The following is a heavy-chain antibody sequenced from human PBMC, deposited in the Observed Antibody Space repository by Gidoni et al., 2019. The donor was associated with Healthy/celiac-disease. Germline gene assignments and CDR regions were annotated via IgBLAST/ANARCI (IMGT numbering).Heavy chain of an antibody. CDR2: IIPILGIA. J-gene: IGHJ4*02. D-gene: IGHD3-10*01. CDR1: GGTFSSYA. V-gene: IGHV1-69*04. Sequence: QVQLVQSGAEVKKPGSSVKVSCKASGGTFSSYAISWVRQAPGQGLELMGRIIPILGIANYEQKVQGRVTITADKSTSTAYMELSSLRAEDTAVYYCARDGGYYGSGSYRFDYWGQGTLVTVSS. CDR3: ARDGGYYGSGSYRFDY.